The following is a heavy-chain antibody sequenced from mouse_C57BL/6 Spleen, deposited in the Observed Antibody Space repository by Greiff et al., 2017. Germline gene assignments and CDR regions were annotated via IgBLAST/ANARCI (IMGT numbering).Heavy chain of an antibody. D-gene: IGHD1-1*01. CDR2: INPNNGGT. Sequence: EVQLQQSGPELVKPGASVKISCKASGYTFTDYYMNWVKQSHGKSLEWIGDINPNNGGTSYNQKFKGKATLTVDKSSSTAYMELRSLTSEDSAVYYCARKRITTVEPWYFDVWGTGTTVTVSS. J-gene: IGHJ1*03. CDR3: ARKRITTVEPWYFDV. CDR1: GYTFTDYY. V-gene: IGHV1-26*01.